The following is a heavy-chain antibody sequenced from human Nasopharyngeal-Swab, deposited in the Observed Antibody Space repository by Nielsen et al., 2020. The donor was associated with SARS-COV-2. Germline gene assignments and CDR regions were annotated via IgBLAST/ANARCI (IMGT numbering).Heavy chain of an antibody. CDR3: ARAYRGITMIVGVFEYFDY. D-gene: IGHD3-22*01. V-gene: IGHV4-30-4*01. CDR2: IYYSGST. J-gene: IGHJ4*02. Sequence: WIRQPPGKGVEWIGYIYYSGSTYYNPSLKSRVTISVDTSKNQFSLKLSSVTAADTAVYYCARAYRGITMIVGVFEYFDYWGQGTLVTVSS.